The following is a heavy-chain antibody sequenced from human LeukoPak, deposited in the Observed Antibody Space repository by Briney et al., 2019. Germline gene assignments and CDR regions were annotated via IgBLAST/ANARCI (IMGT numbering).Heavy chain of an antibody. CDR1: GFTFSSYW. CDR2: INSDGSST. V-gene: IGHV3-74*01. D-gene: IGHD2-2*01. CDR3: ARVSRTTLMLDY. J-gene: IGHJ4*02. Sequence: GRSLRLSCAASGFTFSSYWMHWVRQAPGKGLVWVSRINSDGSSTSYADSVKGRFTISRDNAKNTLYLQMNSLRAEDTAVYYCARVSRTTLMLDYWGQGTLVTVSS.